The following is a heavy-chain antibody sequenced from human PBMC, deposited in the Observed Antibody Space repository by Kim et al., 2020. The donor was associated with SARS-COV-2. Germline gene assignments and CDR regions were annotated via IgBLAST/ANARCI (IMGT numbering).Heavy chain of an antibody. CDR3: APDTSRAWPDWFDP. J-gene: IGHJ5*02. D-gene: IGHD2-2*01. Sequence: GGSLRLSCAASGLTFSNYGISWVRQAPGKGLEWVSAIGGSDLTTHYANFVKGRFTISRDNSKNTVYLQMNNLRVEDKAEYYCAPDTSRAWPDWFDPWGQRTLLTVSS. V-gene: IGHV3-23*01. CDR1: GLTFSNYG. CDR2: IGGSDLTT.